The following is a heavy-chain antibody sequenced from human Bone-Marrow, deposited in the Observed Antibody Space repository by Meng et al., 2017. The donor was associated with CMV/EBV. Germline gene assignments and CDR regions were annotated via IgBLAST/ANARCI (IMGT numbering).Heavy chain of an antibody. J-gene: IGHJ6*02. D-gene: IGHD3-3*01. Sequence: SETLSLTCAVYGGSFSGYNWSWIRQPPGKGLEWIGEINHSGSTNYNPSLKSRVTISVDTSKNQFSLKLSSVTAADTAVYYCARGNVKRTFSTIFGVVNRGPYMDVWGQGTTITVSS. V-gene: IGHV4-34*01. CDR3: ARGNVKRTFSTIFGVVNRGPYMDV. CDR1: GGSFSGYN. CDR2: INHSGST.